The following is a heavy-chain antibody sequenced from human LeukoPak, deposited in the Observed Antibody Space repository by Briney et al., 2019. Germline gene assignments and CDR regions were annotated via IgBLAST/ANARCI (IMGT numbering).Heavy chain of an antibody. D-gene: IGHD3-16*01. V-gene: IGHV3-23*01. CDR2: ISGSGGST. CDR3: TRDAFGGVTIDY. J-gene: IGHJ4*02. CDR1: GFTFSSYA. Sequence: PGGSLRLSCAASGFTFSSYAMSWVRQAPGKGLEWVSAISGSGGSTYYADSVRGRFTISRDNAKKSLFLQMNSLRVDDTALYFCTRDAFGGVTIDYWGQGTLVTVSS.